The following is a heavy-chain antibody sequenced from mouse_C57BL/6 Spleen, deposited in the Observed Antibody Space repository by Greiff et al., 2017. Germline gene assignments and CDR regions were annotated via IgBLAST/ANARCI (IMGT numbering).Heavy chain of an antibody. CDR1: GYSITSGYY. CDR2: ISYDGSN. V-gene: IGHV3-6*01. J-gene: IGHJ4*01. CDR3: AGGYYYGSSPYYAMDY. D-gene: IGHD1-1*01. Sequence: ESGPGLVKPSQSLSLTCSVTGYSITSGYYWNWIRQFPGNKLEWMGYISYDGSNNYNPTLKNRIFITRDTSKNQFFLKLNSVTTEDTATYYCAGGYYYGSSPYYAMDYWGQGTSVTVSS.